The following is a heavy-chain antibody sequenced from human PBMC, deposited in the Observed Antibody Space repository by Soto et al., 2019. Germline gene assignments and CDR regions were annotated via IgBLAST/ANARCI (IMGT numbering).Heavy chain of an antibody. CDR3: ARATYCWTYVPGDY. J-gene: IGHJ4*02. V-gene: IGHV3-23*01. Sequence: GGSLRLSCAASGFTFTSYAMTWVRQAPGKGLEWVSGVSGGGGRTYYADSVRGRFTISRDNSKNTLYLQLNSLRGEDTAVYFCARATYCWTYVPGDYWGQGTLVTVSS. CDR1: GFTFTSYA. D-gene: IGHD3-3*01. CDR2: VSGGGGRT.